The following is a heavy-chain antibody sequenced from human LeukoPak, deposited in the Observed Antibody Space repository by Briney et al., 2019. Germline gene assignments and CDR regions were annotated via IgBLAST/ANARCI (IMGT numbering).Heavy chain of an antibody. CDR2: ISSSSSYI. CDR3: AAGRGVADY. Sequence: GGSLRLSCAVSGFSFRSYAMNWVRQAPGKGLEWVSSISSSSSYIYYADSVKGRFTISRDNAKNSPYLQMNSLRAEDTAVYYCAAGRGVADYWGQGTLVTVSS. CDR1: GFSFRSYA. J-gene: IGHJ4*02. D-gene: IGHD3-10*01. V-gene: IGHV3-21*01.